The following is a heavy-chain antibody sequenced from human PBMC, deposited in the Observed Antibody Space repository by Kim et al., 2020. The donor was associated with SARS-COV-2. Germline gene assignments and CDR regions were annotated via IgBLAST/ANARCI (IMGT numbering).Heavy chain of an antibody. CDR1: GGTFSSYA. J-gene: IGHJ6*02. CDR2: IIPIFGTA. V-gene: IGHV1-69*06. Sequence: SVKVSCKASGGTFSSYAIRWVRQAPGQGLEWMGGIIPIFGTANYAQKFQGRVTITADKSTSTAYMELSSLRSEDTAVYYCARDLGTMVRGGYGMDVWGQGTTVTVSS. CDR3: ARDLGTMVRGGYGMDV. D-gene: IGHD3-10*01.